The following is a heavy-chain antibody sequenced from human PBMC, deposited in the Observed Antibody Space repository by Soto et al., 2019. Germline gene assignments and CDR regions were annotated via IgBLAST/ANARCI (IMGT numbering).Heavy chain of an antibody. CDR2: IKQDGSEK. D-gene: IGHD6-13*01. CDR3: ARDLGLVAAGRGYYYYYGMDV. Sequence: RLSCAASRFSFSTYWMSWVRQAPGKGLEWVANIKQDGSEKYYVDSVKGRFTISRDNAKSSLYLQINSLRAEDTAVYYCARDLGLVAAGRGYYYYYGMDVWGQGTTVTVSS. V-gene: IGHV3-7*03. J-gene: IGHJ6*02. CDR1: RFSFSTYW.